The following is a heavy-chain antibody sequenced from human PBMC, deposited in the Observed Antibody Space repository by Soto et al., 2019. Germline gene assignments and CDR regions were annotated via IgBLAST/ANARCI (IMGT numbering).Heavy chain of an antibody. V-gene: IGHV1-69*01. CDR3: ARGIPEVVTPGYFQH. D-gene: IGHD2-15*01. Sequence: QVQLVQSGAEVKKPGSSVKVSCKASGGTFSSYAISWVRQAPGQGLEWMGGIIPIFGTANYAQKFQGRVTITADESTSTAYLELSSMRSEDTAVYYCARGIPEVVTPGYFQHWGQGTLVNVSS. CDR1: GGTFSSYA. J-gene: IGHJ1*01. CDR2: IIPIFGTA.